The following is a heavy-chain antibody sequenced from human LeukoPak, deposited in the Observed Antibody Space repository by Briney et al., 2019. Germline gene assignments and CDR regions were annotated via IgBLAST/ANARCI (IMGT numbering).Heavy chain of an antibody. CDR3: ARRGGTITEGAFDI. J-gene: IGHJ3*02. D-gene: IGHD5-12*01. Sequence: PSETLSLTCAVYGGSFSGYYWSWIRQPPGKGLEWIGEINHSGSTNYNPSLKSRVTISVDTSKNQFSLKLSSVTAADTAVYYCARRGGTITEGAFDIWGQGTMVTVSS. V-gene: IGHV4-34*01. CDR2: INHSGST. CDR1: GGSFSGYY.